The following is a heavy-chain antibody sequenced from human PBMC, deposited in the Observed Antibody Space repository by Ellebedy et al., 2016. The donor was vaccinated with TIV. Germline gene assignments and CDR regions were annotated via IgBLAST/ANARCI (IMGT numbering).Heavy chain of an antibody. Sequence: PGGSLRLSCAASGFTISSNYMSWVRQAPGKGLEGVAVIYSGGSTYYADSVKGRFTISRDNSKNTLYLQMNGLRAEDTAVYYFARDGVAYCGGDCYFGAFDFWGQGTMVTVSS. CDR3: ARDGVAYCGGDCYFGAFDF. V-gene: IGHV3-66*01. CDR1: GFTISSNY. CDR2: IYSGGST. D-gene: IGHD2-21*02. J-gene: IGHJ3*01.